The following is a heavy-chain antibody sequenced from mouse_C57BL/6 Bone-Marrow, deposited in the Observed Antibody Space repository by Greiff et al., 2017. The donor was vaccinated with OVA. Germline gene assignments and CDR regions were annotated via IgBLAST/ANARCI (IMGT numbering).Heavy chain of an antibody. D-gene: IGHD1-1*01. CDR2: IDPSDSYT. CDR1: GYTFTSYW. V-gene: IGHV1-69*01. CDR3: AREGIYYDGSSYCWYVDV. J-gene: IGHJ1*03. Sequence: VQLQQPGAELVMPGASVKLSCKASGYTFTSYWMHWVKQRPGQGLEWIGEIDPSDSYTNYNQKFKGKSTLTVDKSSSTAYMRLSSLTSEDSAVYYCAREGIYYDGSSYCWYVDVWGTGTTVTVSS.